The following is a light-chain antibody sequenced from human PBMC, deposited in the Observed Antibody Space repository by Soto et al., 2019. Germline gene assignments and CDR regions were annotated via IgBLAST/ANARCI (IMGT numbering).Light chain of an antibody. CDR2: DVN. Sequence: QSALTQPRSVSGSPGQSVTLSCTGTSSDVGGYHYVSWYQHHPGKAPKIIIFDVNKRPSGVSNRFSGSKSGNTASLTISGLQAEDEADYYCDSYTSSRAYVFGIGTKLTVL. CDR3: DSYTSSRAYV. V-gene: IGLV2-11*01. J-gene: IGLJ1*01. CDR1: SSDVGGYHY.